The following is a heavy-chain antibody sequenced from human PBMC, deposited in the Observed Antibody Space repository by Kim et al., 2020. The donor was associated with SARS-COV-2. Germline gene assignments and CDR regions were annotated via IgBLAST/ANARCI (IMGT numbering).Heavy chain of an antibody. Sequence: GESLKISCKGSGYIYSSYWIGWVRQMPGKGLEWMGIIYPGDSDTRYGPSFQGQVTISADKSINTAYLQWSSLKASDTAVYYCATSPSYDYVWGSFDYWGQGTLVTVSS. D-gene: IGHD3-16*01. CDR3: ATSPSYDYVWGSFDY. J-gene: IGHJ4*02. CDR1: GYIYSSYW. V-gene: IGHV5-51*01. CDR2: IYPGDSDT.